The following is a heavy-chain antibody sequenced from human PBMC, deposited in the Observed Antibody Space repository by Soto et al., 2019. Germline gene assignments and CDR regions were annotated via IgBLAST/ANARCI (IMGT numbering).Heavy chain of an antibody. Sequence: QVQLQESGPGLVKPSETLSLTCTVSGGSISSYYWSWIRQPPGKGLEWIGYIYYSGSTNYNPSLKSRVTISVDTSKNQFSLKLSSVTAADTAVYYCARLIAGYYYDSSGYCWFDPWGQGTLVTVSS. CDR3: ARLIAGYYYDSSGYCWFDP. CDR1: GGSISSYY. V-gene: IGHV4-59*01. D-gene: IGHD3-22*01. J-gene: IGHJ5*02. CDR2: IYYSGST.